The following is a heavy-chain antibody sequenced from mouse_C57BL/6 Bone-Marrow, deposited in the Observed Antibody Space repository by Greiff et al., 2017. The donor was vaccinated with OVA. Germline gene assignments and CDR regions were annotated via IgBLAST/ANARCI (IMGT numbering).Heavy chain of an antibody. J-gene: IGHJ1*03. D-gene: IGHD1-1*02. Sequence: VMLVESGPGLVAPSQSLSITCTVSGFSLSSYGVSWVRQPPGKGLEWLGVIWGDGSTNYHSALISRLSISKDNSKSQGCLTLNSRQTDYTTTDYCAKPGGVDWYCDVWGTGTTVTVSS. CDR1: GFSLSSYG. V-gene: IGHV2-3*01. CDR2: IWGDGST. CDR3: AKPGGVDWYCDV.